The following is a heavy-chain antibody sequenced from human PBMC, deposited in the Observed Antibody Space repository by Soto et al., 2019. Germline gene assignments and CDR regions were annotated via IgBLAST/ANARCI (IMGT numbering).Heavy chain of an antibody. D-gene: IGHD2-2*01. Sequence: ASVKVSCKASGHTFTGYYMHWVRQAPGQGLEWMGWINPNSGGTNYAQTFQGWVTMTRDTSISTAYMELNSLRDEDTAVYYCARDFRVPPSTTYYYYYGMDVWGQGTTVTVSS. CDR1: GHTFTGYY. V-gene: IGHV1-2*04. CDR3: ARDFRVPPSTTYYYYYGMDV. CDR2: INPNSGGT. J-gene: IGHJ6*02.